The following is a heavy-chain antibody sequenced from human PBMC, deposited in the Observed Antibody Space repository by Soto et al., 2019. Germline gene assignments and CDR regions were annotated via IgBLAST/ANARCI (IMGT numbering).Heavy chain of an antibody. V-gene: IGHV1-2*04. CDR3: ARDKGVVAASPSYYYMDV. Sequence: SVEASWKDCGYTFTCYYLHWVRQAPGKGLEWMGWINPNSGGTNYAQKFQGWVTMTRDTSISTAYMELSRLRSDDTAVYYCARDKGVVAASPSYYYMDVWGKGTTVTVSS. CDR1: GYTFTCYY. CDR2: INPNSGGT. D-gene: IGHD2-15*01. J-gene: IGHJ6*03.